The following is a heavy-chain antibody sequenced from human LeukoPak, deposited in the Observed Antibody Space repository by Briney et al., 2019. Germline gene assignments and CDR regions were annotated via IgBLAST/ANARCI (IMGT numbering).Heavy chain of an antibody. Sequence: RASETLSLTCTVSGGSISSSSYYWGWIRQPPGKGLEWIGSIYFIGITYYNPSLKSRITISVDTSKNQLSLKLNSVIAADTAVYYCARVKKGDYMDVWGKGTTVTVSS. CDR2: IYFIGIT. CDR3: ARVKKGDYMDV. V-gene: IGHV4-39*07. D-gene: IGHD3-16*01. CDR1: GGSISSSSYY. J-gene: IGHJ6*03.